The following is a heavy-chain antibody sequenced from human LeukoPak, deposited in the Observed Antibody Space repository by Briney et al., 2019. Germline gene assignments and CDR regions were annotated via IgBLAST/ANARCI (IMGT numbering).Heavy chain of an antibody. D-gene: IGHD5-12*01. V-gene: IGHV3-33*01. CDR3: ARADTYDSNYYYGMDV. Sequence: GGSLRLSCAASGFTFSSYGMHWVRQAPGKGLEWVAVIWYDGSNKYYADSVKGRFTISRDNSKNTLYLQMNSLRAEDTAVYYCARADTYDSNYYYGMDVWGQGTTVTVSS. CDR2: IWYDGSNK. CDR1: GFTFSSYG. J-gene: IGHJ6*02.